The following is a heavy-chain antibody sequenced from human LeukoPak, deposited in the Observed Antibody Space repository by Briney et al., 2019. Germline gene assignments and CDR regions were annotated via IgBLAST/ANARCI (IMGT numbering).Heavy chain of an antibody. Sequence: GSLRLSCAASGFTFSSYSMNWVRQAPGKGLEWVSSISSSSSYIYYADSVKGRFTISRDNSKNTLYLQMNSLRAEDAAVYYCAKVSFTTIEDYWGQGTLVTVSS. CDR2: ISSSSSYI. J-gene: IGHJ4*02. CDR3: AKVSFTTIEDY. V-gene: IGHV3-21*04. CDR1: GFTFSSYS. D-gene: IGHD3-22*01.